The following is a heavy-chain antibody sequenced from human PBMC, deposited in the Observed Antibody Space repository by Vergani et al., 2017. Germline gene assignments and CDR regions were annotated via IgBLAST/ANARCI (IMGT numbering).Heavy chain of an antibody. D-gene: IGHD2-15*01. CDR1: GFTFDDYA. V-gene: IGHV3-9*01. CDR2: ISWNSGRI. J-gene: IGHJ4*02. Sequence: EVQLVESGGGLVKPGGSLRLSCAASGFTFDDYAMHWVRQAPGKGLEWVSGISWNSGRIGYADSVKGRFTISRDNAKNSLYLQMNSLRAEDTALYYCAKGLGYCSGGSCAVAFDYWGQGTLVTVSS. CDR3: AKGLGYCSGGSCAVAFDY.